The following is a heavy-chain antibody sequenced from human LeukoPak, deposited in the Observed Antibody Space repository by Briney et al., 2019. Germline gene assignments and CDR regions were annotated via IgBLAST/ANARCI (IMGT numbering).Heavy chain of an antibody. J-gene: IGHJ4*02. V-gene: IGHV3-23*01. Sequence: GGSLRLSCAAPGFTFSSYAMSWVRQAPGKGLEWVSAISGSGGSTYYADSVKGRFTISRDNSKDTLYLQMNSLRAEDTAVYYCAKLPIYYDSSGYSLDYWGQGTLVTVSS. D-gene: IGHD3-22*01. CDR1: GFTFSSYA. CDR3: AKLPIYYDSSGYSLDY. CDR2: ISGSGGST.